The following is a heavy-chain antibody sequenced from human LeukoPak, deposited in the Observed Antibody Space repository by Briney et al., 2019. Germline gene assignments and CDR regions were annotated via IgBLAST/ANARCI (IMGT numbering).Heavy chain of an antibody. J-gene: IGHJ3*02. CDR2: IYSGGST. D-gene: IGHD6-19*01. V-gene: IGHV3-66*01. CDR1: GFTVSSNY. Sequence: PGGSLRLSCAASGFTVSSNYMSWVRQAPGKGLEWVSVIYSGGSTYYADSVKGRFTISRDNSKNTLYLQMNSLRAEDTAVYYCASYSSGHPFSVAFDIWGQGTMVTVSS. CDR3: ASYSSGHPFSVAFDI.